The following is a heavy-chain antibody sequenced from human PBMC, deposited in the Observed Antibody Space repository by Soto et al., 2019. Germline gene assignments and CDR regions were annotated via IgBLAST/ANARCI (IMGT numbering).Heavy chain of an antibody. V-gene: IGHV3-23*01. D-gene: IGHD3-22*01. J-gene: IGHJ4*02. CDR3: ATKRLVDSSGYDY. CDR1: GFTFSSYA. CDR2: ISGSGGST. Sequence: GGSLRLSCAASGFTFSSYAMSWVRQAPGKGLEWVSAISGSGGSTYYADSVKGRFTISRDKSKNTLYLQMNSPRAEDTAVYYCATKRLVDSSGYDYWSQGTLVTVSS.